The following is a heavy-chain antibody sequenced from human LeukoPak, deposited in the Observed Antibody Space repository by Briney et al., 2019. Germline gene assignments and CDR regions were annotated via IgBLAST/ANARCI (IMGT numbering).Heavy chain of an antibody. CDR1: GGSISSSSYY. V-gene: IGHV4-39*07. Sequence: SETLSLTCTVSGGSISSSSYYWGWIRQPPGKGLEWIGSIYYSGSTYYNPSLKSRVTISVDTSKNQFSLKLSSVTAADTAVYYCARSKYYDFWSGYYMYYFDYWGQGTLVTVSS. J-gene: IGHJ4*02. CDR2: IYYSGST. D-gene: IGHD3-3*01. CDR3: ARSKYYDFWSGYYMYYFDY.